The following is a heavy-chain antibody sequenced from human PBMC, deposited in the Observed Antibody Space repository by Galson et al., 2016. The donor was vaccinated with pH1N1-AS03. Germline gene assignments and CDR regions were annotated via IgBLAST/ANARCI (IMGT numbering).Heavy chain of an antibody. Sequence: SLRLSCAASGFSLSDYYMTWIRQAPGKGVEWVAYISFTSDYRHYADSVKGRFTISRDNAKDSLYLLMDSLRVEDTAVYYCARARGGEDAWSQDVWGQGTTVTVSS. J-gene: IGHJ6*02. CDR2: ISFTSDYR. CDR3: ARARGGEDAWSQDV. CDR1: GFSLSDYY. V-gene: IGHV3-11*03. D-gene: IGHD2-21*01.